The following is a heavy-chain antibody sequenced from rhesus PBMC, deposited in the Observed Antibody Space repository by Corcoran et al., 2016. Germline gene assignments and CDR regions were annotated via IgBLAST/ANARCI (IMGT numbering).Heavy chain of an antibody. Sequence: QVTLKESGPALVKPTQTLTLTCTFSGFSISTTGTVVGWIRQPPGKALEWLASIYWNDIKYYSTSLKSRLTNSKNTSKNQVVLTMTNMDPVDTATYYWERVPRYSQFDYWGQGVLVTVSS. CDR1: GFSISTTGTV. CDR3: ERVPRYSQFDY. V-gene: IGHV2-95*01. D-gene: IGHD5-12*01. J-gene: IGHJ4*01. CDR2: IYWNDIK.